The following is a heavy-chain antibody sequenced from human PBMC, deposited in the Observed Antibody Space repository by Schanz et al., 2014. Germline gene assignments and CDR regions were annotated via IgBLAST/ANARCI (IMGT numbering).Heavy chain of an antibody. CDR2: IRPDNGHT. Sequence: QLQLVQSGAEVKKPGSSVKVSCKLSGGTFSSYTISWMRQAPGQGLEWMGWIRPDNGHTTYSQKVRDRVIFTTDTSANTAYMELRNLRSDDTAVYYCARDSGSHYLVDYWGQGTLVTVSS. V-gene: IGHV1-69*08. D-gene: IGHD1-26*01. CDR1: GGTFSSYT. J-gene: IGHJ4*02. CDR3: ARDSGSHYLVDY.